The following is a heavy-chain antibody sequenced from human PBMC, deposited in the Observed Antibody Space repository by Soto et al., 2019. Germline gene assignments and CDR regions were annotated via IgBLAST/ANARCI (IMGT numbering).Heavy chain of an antibody. D-gene: IGHD3-9*01. J-gene: IGHJ5*02. CDR1: GFTFSSYA. CDR3: ARTSPGYDILTTGWFDP. V-gene: IGHV3-30-3*01. Sequence: PGRSLRLSCAASGFTFSSYAMHWVRQAPGKGLEWVAVISYDGSNKYYADSVKGRFTISRDNSKNTLYLQMNSLRAEDTAVYYCARTSPGYDILTTGWFDPWGQGTLVTVSS. CDR2: ISYDGSNK.